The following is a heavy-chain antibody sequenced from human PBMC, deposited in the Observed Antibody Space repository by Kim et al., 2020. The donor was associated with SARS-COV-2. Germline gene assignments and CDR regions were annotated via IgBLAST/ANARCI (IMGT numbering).Heavy chain of an antibody. V-gene: IGHV3-23*01. Sequence: GGSLRLSCAASGFTFSSYAMSWVRQAPGKGLEWVSAISGSGGSTYYADSVKGRFTISRDNSKNTLYLQMNSLRAEDTAVYYCAKVWVSRITGSANPLDYWGQGTLVTVSS. CDR2: ISGSGGST. CDR3: AKVWVSRITGSANPLDY. CDR1: GFTFSSYA. J-gene: IGHJ4*02. D-gene: IGHD1-20*01.